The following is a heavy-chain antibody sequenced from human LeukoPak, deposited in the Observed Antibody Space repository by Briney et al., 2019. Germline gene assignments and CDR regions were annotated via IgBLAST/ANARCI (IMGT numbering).Heavy chain of an antibody. J-gene: IGHJ3*01. D-gene: IGHD3-10*01. Sequence: ASVKVSCKASGGTFSSYAISWVRQAPGQGLEWTGGIIPIFGTANYAQKFQGRVTITADKSTSTAYMELSSLRSEDTAVYYCARVDQPTYYYGSGSWGQGTMVTVSS. CDR3: ARVDQPTYYYGSGS. CDR2: IIPIFGTA. CDR1: GGTFSSYA. V-gene: IGHV1-69*06.